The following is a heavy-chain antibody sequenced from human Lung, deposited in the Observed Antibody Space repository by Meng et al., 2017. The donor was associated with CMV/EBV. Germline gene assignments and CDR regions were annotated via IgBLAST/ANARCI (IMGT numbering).Heavy chain of an antibody. J-gene: IGHJ4*02. CDR1: GYSISSGYY. D-gene: IGHD4-17*01. CDR2: IYRGGTT. V-gene: IGHV4-38-2*02. CDR3: AILLWGTSVPNGTP. Sequence: GSLRLXCTVSGYSISSGYYWGWIRQPPGKGLEWIGTIYRGGTTYYNSPLKSRVTISVDTSKNQFSLKMSSVTAADTAVYYWAILLWGTSVPNGTPWGQGTLVT.